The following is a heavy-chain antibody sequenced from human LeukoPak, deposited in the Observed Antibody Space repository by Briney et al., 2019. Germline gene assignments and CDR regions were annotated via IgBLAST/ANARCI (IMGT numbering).Heavy chain of an antibody. D-gene: IGHD1-26*01. CDR2: IWYDGSNK. V-gene: IGHV3-33*01. CDR1: GFVFNSYA. CDR3: ARAPGWEVNYYYYYMDV. Sequence: GGSLRLSCAASGFVFNSYAMFWVRQAPGKGLEWVALIWYDGSNKYYADSVKGRFTISRDNSKNTLYLQMNSLRAEDTAVYYCARAPGWEVNYYYYYMDVWGKGTTVTVSS. J-gene: IGHJ6*03.